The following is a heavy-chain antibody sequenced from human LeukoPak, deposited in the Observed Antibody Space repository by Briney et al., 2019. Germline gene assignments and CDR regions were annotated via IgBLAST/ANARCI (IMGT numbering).Heavy chain of an antibody. CDR1: GYSISSGYY. D-gene: IGHD6-19*01. J-gene: IGHJ4*02. CDR3: ARGGFGIAVAGRDY. Sequence: SETLSLTCAVSGYSISSGYYWGWIRQPPGKGLEWIGSIYHSGSTYYNPSLKSRATISVDTSKNQFSLKLSSVTAADTAVYYCARGGFGIAVAGRDYWGQGTLVTVSS. V-gene: IGHV4-38-2*01. CDR2: IYHSGST.